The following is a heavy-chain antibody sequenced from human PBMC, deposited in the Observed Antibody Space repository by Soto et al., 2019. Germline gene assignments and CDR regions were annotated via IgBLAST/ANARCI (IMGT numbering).Heavy chain of an antibody. Sequence: SVKVSCKISGGTFSPYGVSWVRQAPGQGLEWMGMIIPIFDTTNYAQKFQGRVTITAHTSTSTAYMELSSLRSEDKAVYYCAREGRLTGKDGFDYCGQGTLVTVSS. V-gene: IGHV1-69*06. CDR2: IIPIFDTT. D-gene: IGHD1-20*01. J-gene: IGHJ4*02. CDR3: AREGRLTGKDGFDY. CDR1: GGTFSPYG.